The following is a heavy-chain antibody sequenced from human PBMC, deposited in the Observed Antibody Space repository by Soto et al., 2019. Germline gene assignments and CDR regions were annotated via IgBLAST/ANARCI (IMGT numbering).Heavy chain of an antibody. J-gene: IGHJ6*02. V-gene: IGHV3-48*03. CDR3: ARDPEIYSGKFDYGLDV. Sequence: PGGSLRLSCAVFGFTFSNYEMNWVRQAPGKGLEWVSYIRNSGRARNYAVSVKGRLTISRDNAQNSLYLQMNSLRAEDTAVYYCARDPEIYSGKFDYGLDVWGQGTTVTVSS. D-gene: IGHD4-4*01. CDR2: IRNSGRAR. CDR1: GFTFSNYE.